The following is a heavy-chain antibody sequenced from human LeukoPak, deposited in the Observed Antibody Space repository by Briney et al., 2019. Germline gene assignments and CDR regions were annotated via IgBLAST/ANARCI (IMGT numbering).Heavy chain of an antibody. D-gene: IGHD3-10*01. CDR1: GGSISSYY. J-gene: IGHJ4*02. Sequence: PSETLSLTCTVSGGSISSYYWSWIRQPPGKGLEWIGYIYYTGSTNYNPSLKSRLTISVDTSKNQFSLKLSSVTAADTAVYYCARRGGSGRSFDYWGQGTLVTVSS. V-gene: IGHV4-59*01. CDR2: IYYTGST. CDR3: ARRGGSGRSFDY.